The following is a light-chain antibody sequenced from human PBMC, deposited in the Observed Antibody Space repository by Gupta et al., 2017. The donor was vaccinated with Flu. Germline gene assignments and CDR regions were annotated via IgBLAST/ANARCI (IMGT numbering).Light chain of an antibody. CDR2: NDN. V-gene: IGLV1-44*01. CDR1: NSNIASNP. Sequence: QSVLTPAPSASGTPGQRVAISCAGSNSNIASNPVGWYQQVPATAPKLLMFNDNRRPSGVPDRFSGSKYGASAALANSGLQAEEEAVYYCAAWDDRRNGHVFGGGTQLTVL. CDR3: AAWDDRRNGHV. J-gene: IGLJ3*02.